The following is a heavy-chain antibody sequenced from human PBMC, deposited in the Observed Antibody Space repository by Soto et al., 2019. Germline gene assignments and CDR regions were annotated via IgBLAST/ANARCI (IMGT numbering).Heavy chain of an antibody. V-gene: IGHV3-23*01. CDR3: AKDRMNHSSVLDPFDI. D-gene: IGHD1-26*01. Sequence: ESLKISCAASGFTFSSYGMDWVRQAPGKGLEWVSGIGGGGDDTYYADSVKGRFIISRDNSKSTLSLRLNGLRAEDTAVYYCAKDRMNHSSVLDPFDILGQGTMVTV. J-gene: IGHJ3*02. CDR2: IGGGGDDT. CDR1: GFTFSSYG.